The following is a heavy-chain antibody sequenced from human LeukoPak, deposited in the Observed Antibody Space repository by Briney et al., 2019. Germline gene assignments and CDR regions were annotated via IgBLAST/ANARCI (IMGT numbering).Heavy chain of an antibody. J-gene: IGHJ4*02. CDR1: GFTFSSYA. D-gene: IGHD2-2*01. Sequence: GGSLRLSCAASGFTFSSYAMHWVRQAPGKGLEWVAVISYDGSNKYYADSVKGRFTISRDNSKNTLYLQMNSLRAEDTAVYYCAREVPAAAFDYWGQGTLVTVSS. CDR2: ISYDGSNK. V-gene: IGHV3-30-3*01. CDR3: AREVPAAAFDY.